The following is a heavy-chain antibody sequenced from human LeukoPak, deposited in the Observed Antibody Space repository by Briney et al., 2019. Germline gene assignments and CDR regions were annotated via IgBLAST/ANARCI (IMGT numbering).Heavy chain of an antibody. CDR1: GFTFSTYS. Sequence: PGGSLRLSCAASGFTFSTYSMNWVRQAPGKGLEWISYISSSSSTIYYADSVKGRFTTSRDNAKNSLYLHMNSPRDEDTAVCYCARGTLHEYWGQGSLVTVSS. CDR3: ARGTLHEY. V-gene: IGHV3-48*02. CDR2: ISSSSSTI. J-gene: IGHJ4*02. D-gene: IGHD2-2*01.